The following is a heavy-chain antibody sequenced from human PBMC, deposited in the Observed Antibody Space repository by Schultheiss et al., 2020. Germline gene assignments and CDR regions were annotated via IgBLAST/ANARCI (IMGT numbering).Heavy chain of an antibody. Sequence: GGSLRLSCAASGFTFSNAWMNWVRQAPGKGLEWVGRIKSKTDGGTTDYAAPVKGRFTISRDNAKNSLYLQMNSLRAEDTAVYYCARDGTMDEGDGYTGAFDIWGQGTMVTV. J-gene: IGHJ3*02. CDR1: GFTFSNAW. CDR3: ARDGTMDEGDGYTGAFDI. D-gene: IGHD5-24*01. V-gene: IGHV3-15*07. CDR2: IKSKTDGGTT.